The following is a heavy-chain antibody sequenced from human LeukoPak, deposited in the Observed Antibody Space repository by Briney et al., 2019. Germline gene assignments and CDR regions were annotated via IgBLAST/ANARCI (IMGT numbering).Heavy chain of an antibody. CDR3: ARHDGSSFIYYIDH. D-gene: IGHD1-26*01. V-gene: IGHV3-23*01. CDR1: GFSVTSCA. CDR2: ISNSGYNT. J-gene: IGHJ4*02. Sequence: GGSLRLSCAASGFSVTSCAMSWVRQAPGKGLEWVSTISNSGYNTWYADSVKGRFTISRDNSQNTLYLQMSGLRAEDTALYYCARHDGSSFIYYIDHWGRGALVTVSS.